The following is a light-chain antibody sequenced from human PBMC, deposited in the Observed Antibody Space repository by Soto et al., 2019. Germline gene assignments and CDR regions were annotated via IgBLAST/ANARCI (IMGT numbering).Light chain of an antibody. CDR2: DAS. V-gene: IGKV1-5*01. CDR3: QQYHSYSLT. Sequence: TLLIKNPSTLSASVGDRVTITCRASQSIYSWLAWYQQKPGKAPKLLIYDASNLESGVPSRFSGSGSGTQFTLTISSLQXDDFATYYCQQYHSYSLTFGGGTKVDIK. CDR1: QSIYSW. J-gene: IGKJ4*01.